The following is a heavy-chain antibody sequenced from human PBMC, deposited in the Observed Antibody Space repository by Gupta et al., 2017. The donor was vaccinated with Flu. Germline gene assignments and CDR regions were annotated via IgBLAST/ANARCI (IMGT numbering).Heavy chain of an antibody. CDR2: ISSSSSYI. J-gene: IGHJ3*02. D-gene: IGHD2-15*01. CDR3: ATEPIVVVVAATTDAFDI. Sequence: KGLEWVSSISSSSSYIYYADSVKGRFTISRDNAKNSLYLQMNSLRAEDTAVYYCATEPIVVVVAATTDAFDIWGQGTMVTVSS. V-gene: IGHV3-21*01.